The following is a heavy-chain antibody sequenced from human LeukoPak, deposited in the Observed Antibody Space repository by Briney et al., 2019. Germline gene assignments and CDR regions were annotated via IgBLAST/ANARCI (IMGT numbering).Heavy chain of an antibody. CDR3: ARGGLLWFGELSYGMDV. J-gene: IGHJ6*04. V-gene: IGHV4-59*01. D-gene: IGHD3-10*01. CDR2: IYHSGRT. CDR1: GGSISSYY. Sequence: SETLSHTCTVSGGSISSYYRSWIRPPPRKGGAWIGYIYHSGRTNYNPSLKSRVTISVDTSKSQFSLKLSSVTAADTAVYYCARGGLLWFGELSYGMDVWGKGATVTVSS.